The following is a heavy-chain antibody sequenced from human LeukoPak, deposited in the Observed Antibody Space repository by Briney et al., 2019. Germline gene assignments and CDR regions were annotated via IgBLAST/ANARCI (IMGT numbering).Heavy chain of an antibody. CDR1: GFTFSNFA. Sequence: SGGSLRLSCAASGFTFSNFAMSWVRQAPGKGLEWVSAISSSGGSTYYADSVKGRFTISRDNSKNTLYLQMNSLRAEDTAVYYCATRRYDSSGFDHWGQGTLVTVSS. CDR3: ATRRYDSSGFDH. V-gene: IGHV3-23*01. CDR2: ISSSGGST. J-gene: IGHJ4*02. D-gene: IGHD3-22*01.